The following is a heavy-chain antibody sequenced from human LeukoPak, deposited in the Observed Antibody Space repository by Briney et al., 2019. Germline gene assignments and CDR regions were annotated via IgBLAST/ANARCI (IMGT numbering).Heavy chain of an antibody. CDR2: ISGSGGNT. V-gene: IGHV3-23*01. CDR3: AKHPLGGPFDFDY. Sequence: GGSLRLSCAASGFTFSSYAMSWVRQAPGKGLEWVSAISGSGGNTYYADSVKGRFTISRDNSKNTLYLQMNSLRAEDTAVYCCAKHPLGGPFDFDYWGQGTLVTVSS. CDR1: GFTFSSYA. D-gene: IGHD2-15*01. J-gene: IGHJ4*02.